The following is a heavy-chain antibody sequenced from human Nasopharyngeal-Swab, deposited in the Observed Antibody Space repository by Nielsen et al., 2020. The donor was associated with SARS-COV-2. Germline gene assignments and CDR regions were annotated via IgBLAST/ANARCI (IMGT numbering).Heavy chain of an antibody. CDR2: IYHSGST. D-gene: IGHD2-15*01. V-gene: IGHV4-4*03. J-gene: IGHJ4*02. CDR1: GGSISSSNW. Sequence: PETLSLTCAVSGGSISSSNWWSWVRQPPGKGLEWIGEIYHSGSTNYNPSLKSRGAISVDKSKNQFSLKLRSVTAADTAVYYCAQTTYSGYFDYWGQGTLVTVAS. CDR3: AQTTYSGYFDY.